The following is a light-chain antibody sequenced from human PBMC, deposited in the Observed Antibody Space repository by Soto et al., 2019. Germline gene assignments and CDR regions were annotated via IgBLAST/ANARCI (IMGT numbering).Light chain of an antibody. V-gene: IGKV3-15*01. Sequence: ETVMTQSPDTLSLSPGESATLSCRASQSVSSNLAWYQWRPGQAPRLLIYRASTRAPGIPARFSGSGSGTEFTLTISSPQSEDLTVYYCQQYNNWPPITFGQGTRLEIK. CDR1: QSVSSN. J-gene: IGKJ5*01. CDR3: QQYNNWPPIT. CDR2: RAS.